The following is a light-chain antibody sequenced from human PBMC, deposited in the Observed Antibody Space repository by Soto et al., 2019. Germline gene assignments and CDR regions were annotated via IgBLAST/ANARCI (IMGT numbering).Light chain of an antibody. V-gene: IGKV1-5*03. Sequence: DIQMTQSXSTLSASVGDRVTITCRASQSISSWLAWYQQKPGKAPKLLIYKASSLESGVPSRFSGSGSGTEFTLTISSLQPDDFATYYCQQYNSYSLTFGQGTKVEIK. J-gene: IGKJ1*01. CDR3: QQYNSYSLT. CDR2: KAS. CDR1: QSISSW.